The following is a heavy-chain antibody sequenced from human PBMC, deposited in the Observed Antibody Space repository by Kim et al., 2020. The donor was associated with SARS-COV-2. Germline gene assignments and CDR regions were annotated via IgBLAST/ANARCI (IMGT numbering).Heavy chain of an antibody. CDR2: IYYSGST. CDR3: ARQSYLLGHY. D-gene: IGHD7-27*01. Sequence: SETLSLTCTVSGGSISSSSYYWGWIRQPPGKGLEWIGSIYYSGSTYYNPSLKSRVTISVDTSKNQFSLKLSSVTAADTAVYYCARQSYLLGHYWGQGTLVTVSS. CDR1: GGSISSSSYY. V-gene: IGHV4-39*01. J-gene: IGHJ4*02.